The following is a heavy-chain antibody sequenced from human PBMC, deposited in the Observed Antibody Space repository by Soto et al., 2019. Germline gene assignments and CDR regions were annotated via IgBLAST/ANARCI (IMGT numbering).Heavy chain of an antibody. CDR2: MNPNSGNT. D-gene: IGHD6-19*01. CDR1: GYTFTSYD. J-gene: IGHJ6*02. V-gene: IGHV1-8*01. CDR3: ARYLYSSSWYSIAVAGTHYYYYGMDV. Sequence: ASVKVSCKASGYTFTSYDINWVRQATGQGLEWMGWMNPNSGNTGYAQKFQGRVTMTRNTSISTAYMELGSLRSEDTSVYYCARYLYSSSWYSIAVAGTHYYYYGMDVWGQGTTVTVSS.